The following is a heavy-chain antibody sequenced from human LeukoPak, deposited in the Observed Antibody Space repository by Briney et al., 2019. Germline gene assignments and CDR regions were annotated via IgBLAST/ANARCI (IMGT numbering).Heavy chain of an antibody. CDR2: ISYDGSNK. V-gene: IGHV3-30*03. J-gene: IGHJ4*02. D-gene: IGHD3-9*01. Sequence: PGGSLRLSCAASGFTVSSNYMSWVRQAPGKGLEWVAVISYDGSNKYYADSVKGRFTISRDNSKNTLYLQMNSLRAEDTAVYYCARDKYDILTGYFDYWGQGTLVTVSS. CDR3: ARDKYDILTGYFDY. CDR1: GFTVSSNY.